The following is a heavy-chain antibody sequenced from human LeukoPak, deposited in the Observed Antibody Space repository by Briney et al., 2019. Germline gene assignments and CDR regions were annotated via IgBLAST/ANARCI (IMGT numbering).Heavy chain of an antibody. Sequence: SETLSLTCTVSGGSISSSSYYWGWIRQPPGKGLEWIGSIYYSGSTYYNPSLKSRVTISVDTSKNQFSLKLSSVTAADTAVYYCARESLLVQWLGLIPPDYWGQGTLVTVSS. CDR3: ARESLLVQWLGLIPPDY. J-gene: IGHJ4*02. CDR2: IYYSGST. CDR1: GGSISSSSYY. D-gene: IGHD2-21*02. V-gene: IGHV4-39*07.